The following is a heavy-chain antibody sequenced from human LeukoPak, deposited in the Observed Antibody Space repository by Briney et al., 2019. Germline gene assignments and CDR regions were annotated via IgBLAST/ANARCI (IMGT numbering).Heavy chain of an antibody. D-gene: IGHD3-9*01. CDR3: ATTESQLAPTGYYYYMDV. V-gene: IGHV1-8*01. CDR1: GYTFTSYD. CDR2: MNPNSGNT. J-gene: IGHJ6*03. Sequence: ASVKVSCKASGYTFTSYDINWVRQATGQGLEWMGWMNPNSGNTGYAQKFQGRVTMTRNTSISTAYMELSSLRSEDTAVYYCATTESQLAPTGYYYYMDVWGKGTTVTISS.